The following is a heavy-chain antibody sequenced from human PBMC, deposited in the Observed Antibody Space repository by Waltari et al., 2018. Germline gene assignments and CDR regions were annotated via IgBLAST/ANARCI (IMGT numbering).Heavy chain of an antibody. J-gene: IGHJ4*02. CDR2: INPNSGGT. D-gene: IGHD3-10*01. Sequence: QVQLVQSGAEVKKPGASVKVSCKASGYTFTGYYMHWVRQAPGQGLEWMGWINPNSGGTNYAQKFQGRVTMTRDTSISTAYMELSRLRSDDTAVYYCARGTGRHTQGVIIGFDYWGQGTLVTVSS. CDR3: ARGTGRHTQGVIIGFDY. CDR1: GYTFTGYY. V-gene: IGHV1-2*02.